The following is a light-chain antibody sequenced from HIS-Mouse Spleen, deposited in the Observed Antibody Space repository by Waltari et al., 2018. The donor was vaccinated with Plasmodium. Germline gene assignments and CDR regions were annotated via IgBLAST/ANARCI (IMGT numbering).Light chain of an antibody. Sequence: EIVLTQSPGTLSLSPGERATLSCRASQSVSSSYLAWYQQKPGQDPRRLIYGASSRATGIPDRFSGSGSGTDFTLTISRLEPEDFAVYYCQQYGSSPYTFGQGTKLEIK. CDR1: QSVSSSY. CDR3: QQYGSSPYT. CDR2: GAS. J-gene: IGKJ2*01. V-gene: IGKV3-20*01.